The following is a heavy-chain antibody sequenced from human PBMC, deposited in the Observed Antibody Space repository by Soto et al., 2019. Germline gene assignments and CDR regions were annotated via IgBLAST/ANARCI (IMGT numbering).Heavy chain of an antibody. CDR2: INPSGGST. D-gene: IGHD5-12*01. Sequence: ASVKVSCKASGYTFTGYYMHWVRQAPGQGLEWMGIINPSGGSTGYAQKFQGRVTMTRDTSTSTVYMELSSLRSEDTAVYYCAREGLATNGPHDAFDIWGQGTMVTVSS. J-gene: IGHJ3*02. CDR1: GYTFTGYY. CDR3: AREGLATNGPHDAFDI. V-gene: IGHV1-46*01.